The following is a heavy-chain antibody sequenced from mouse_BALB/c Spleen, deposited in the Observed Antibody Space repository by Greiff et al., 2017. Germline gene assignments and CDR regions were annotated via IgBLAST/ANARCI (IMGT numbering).Heavy chain of an antibody. CDR3: ARTFSYGSSWFAY. CDR1: GFSLTSYG. Sequence: QVQLQQSGPGLVQPSQSLSITCTVSGFSLTSYGVHWVRQSPGKGLEWLGVIWSGGSTDYNAAFISRLSISKDNSKSQVFFKMTSLQANDTAIYYCARTFSYGSSWFAYWGQGTLVTVSA. J-gene: IGHJ3*01. CDR2: IWSGGST. D-gene: IGHD1-1*01. V-gene: IGHV2-2*02.